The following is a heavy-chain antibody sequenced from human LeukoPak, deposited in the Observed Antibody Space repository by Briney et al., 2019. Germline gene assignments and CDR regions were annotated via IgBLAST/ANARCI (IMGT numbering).Heavy chain of an antibody. D-gene: IGHD2-2*01. CDR1: GSTFSSYA. Sequence: GGSLRLSCAASGSTFSSYAMSWVRQAPGKGLEWVSAISGSGGSTFHADSVKGRFTISRDNAKNSLYLQMNSLRAEDTAVFYCARRRCSSTSCFFDYWGQGTLVTVSS. CDR2: ISGSGGST. J-gene: IGHJ4*02. V-gene: IGHV3-23*01. CDR3: ARRRCSSTSCFFDY.